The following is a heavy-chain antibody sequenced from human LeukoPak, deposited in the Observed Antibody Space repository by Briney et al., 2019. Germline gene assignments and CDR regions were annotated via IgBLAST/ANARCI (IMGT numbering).Heavy chain of an antibody. CDR3: TTDGVGSTPYYLHY. V-gene: IGHV3-15*01. CDR2: IKSRTDGGTT. D-gene: IGHD1-26*01. J-gene: IGHJ4*02. CDR1: GFTFTNAW. Sequence: TGGSLRLSCAASGFTFTNAWMNWVRQAPGKGLEWVGRIKSRTDGGTTDCAAPVKGRFTISRDDSKNTVYLHMNSLKTEDTAVYYCTTDGVGSTPYYLHYWGQGTLVTVSS.